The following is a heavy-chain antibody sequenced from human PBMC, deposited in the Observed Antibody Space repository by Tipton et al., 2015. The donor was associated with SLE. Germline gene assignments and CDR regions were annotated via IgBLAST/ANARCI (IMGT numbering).Heavy chain of an antibody. CDR3: ARYYTDPSGWEYFHY. CDR1: GFTFGDYA. Sequence: LRLSCTTSGFTFGDYAMSWFRQAPGKGLERVGFIRGKAYGGTTEYAASVKGRFTISRDDSKSIAYLQMNSLKTEDTAVYYCARYYTDPSGWEYFHYWGQGTLVTVSS. CDR2: IRGKAYGGTT. V-gene: IGHV3-49*03. J-gene: IGHJ1*01. D-gene: IGHD6-19*01.